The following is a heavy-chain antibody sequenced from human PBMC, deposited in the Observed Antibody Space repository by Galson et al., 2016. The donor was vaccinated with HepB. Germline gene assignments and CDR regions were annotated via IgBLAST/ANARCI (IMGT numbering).Heavy chain of an antibody. CDR2: TSMRGDRT. Sequence: SLRLSCAVSGFIFKNYDMYWIRQPPGKGLEYVSVTSMRGDRTFYTDSVKGRFTISRDNSENKLFLHMTSLRPDDTALYYCVKDPTANWGQGTLVTVSS. D-gene: IGHD2-21*02. V-gene: IGHV3-64D*09. CDR3: VKDPTAN. CDR1: GFIFKNYD. J-gene: IGHJ4*02.